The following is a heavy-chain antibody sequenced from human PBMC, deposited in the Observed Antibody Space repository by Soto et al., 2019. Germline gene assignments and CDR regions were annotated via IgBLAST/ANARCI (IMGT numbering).Heavy chain of an antibody. Sequence: SETLSLTCTVSGGSINSGGSYWSWIRQHPGKGLEWVGYIYYSGSTNYNPSLKSRVFISLDTSKNQFSLKLSSVTAADTAVYYCARGETQQQRDYWGQGTLVTVSS. CDR2: IYYSGST. V-gene: IGHV4-31*03. CDR1: GGSINSGGSY. D-gene: IGHD6-13*01. CDR3: ARGETQQQRDY. J-gene: IGHJ4*02.